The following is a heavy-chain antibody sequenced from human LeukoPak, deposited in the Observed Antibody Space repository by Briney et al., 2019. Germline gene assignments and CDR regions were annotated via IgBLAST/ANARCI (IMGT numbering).Heavy chain of an antibody. CDR1: GDSVSSNSAA. J-gene: IGHJ6*03. CDR2: TYYRSKWYN. D-gene: IGHD3-10*01. Sequence: SQTLSLTCAISGDSVSSNSAAWNWIRQSPSRGLEWLGRTYYRSKWYNDYAVSVKSRITINPDTSKNQFSLQLNSVTPEDTAVYYCAREPGRITMVRGVKYYMDVWGKGTTVTISS. CDR3: AREPGRITMVRGVKYYMDV. V-gene: IGHV6-1*01.